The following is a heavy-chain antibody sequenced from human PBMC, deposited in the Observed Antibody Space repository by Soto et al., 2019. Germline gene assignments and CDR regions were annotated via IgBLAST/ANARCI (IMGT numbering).Heavy chain of an antibody. D-gene: IGHD2-2*03. Sequence: QVRLVQSGTEVKKPGASVKVSCMVSGYSFSNFDINWVRQATGQGLEWMGWMSPKNGDVGYAQKFQGRVTMTSNNSINTAYMELNNLRPEDTAVYYCVRPWIYWGQGSPVTV. V-gene: IGHV1-8*02. CDR1: GYSFSNFD. CDR3: VRPWIY. J-gene: IGHJ4*02. CDR2: MSPKNGDV.